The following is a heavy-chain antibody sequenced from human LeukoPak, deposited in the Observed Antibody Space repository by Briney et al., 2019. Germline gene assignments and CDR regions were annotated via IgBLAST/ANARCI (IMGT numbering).Heavy chain of an antibody. CDR2: IIPIFGTA. CDR1: GGTFSSYA. J-gene: IGHJ4*02. CDR3: ARGNGYYGSGSHRVAYFDY. V-gene: IGHV1-69*05. Sequence: GASVKVSCKASGGTFSSYAISWVRQAPGQGLEWMGRIIPIFGTANYAQKFQGRVTITTDESTSTAYMELSSLRSEDTAVYYCARGNGYYGSGSHRVAYFDYWGQGTLVTVSS. D-gene: IGHD3-10*01.